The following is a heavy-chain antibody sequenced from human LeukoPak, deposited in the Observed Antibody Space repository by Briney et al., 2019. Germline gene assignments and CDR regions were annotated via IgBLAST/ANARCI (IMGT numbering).Heavy chain of an antibody. V-gene: IGHV1-69*05. CDR2: IIPIFGIA. J-gene: IGHJ4*02. Sequence: ASVKVSCKASGGTFSSYAISWVRQAPEQGLEWMGGIIPIFGIANYAQKFQGRVTITTDESTSTAYMELSSLRSEDTAVYYCARSHNWNYPAQYWGQGTLVTVSS. CDR3: ARSHNWNYPAQY. D-gene: IGHD1-7*01. CDR1: GGTFSSYA.